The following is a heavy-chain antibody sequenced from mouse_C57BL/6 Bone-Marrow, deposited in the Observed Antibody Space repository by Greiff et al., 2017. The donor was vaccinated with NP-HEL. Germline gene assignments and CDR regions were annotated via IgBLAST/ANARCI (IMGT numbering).Heavy chain of an antibody. D-gene: IGHD1-1*01. CDR2: IYPGSGNT. V-gene: IGHV1-76*01. CDR3: AAIYYYGSPWFAY. Sequence: VMLVESGAELVRPGASVKLSCKASGYTFTDYYINWVKQRPGQGLEWIARIYPGSGNTYYNEKFKGKATLTAEKSSSTAYMQLSSLTSEDSAVYFCAAIYYYGSPWFAYWGQGTLVTVSA. J-gene: IGHJ3*01. CDR1: GYTFTDYY.